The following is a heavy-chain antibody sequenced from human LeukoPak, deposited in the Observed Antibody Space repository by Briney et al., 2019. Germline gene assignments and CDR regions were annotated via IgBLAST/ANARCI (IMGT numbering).Heavy chain of an antibody. D-gene: IGHD2-15*01. CDR1: GYTFTGYY. CDR2: INPNSGGT. V-gene: IGHV1-2*02. CDR3: ARNRIDLVWFDP. J-gene: IGHJ5*02. Sequence: ASVNVSCKASGYTFTGYYMHWVRQAPGQGREGMGWINPNSGGTNYAQKFQGRVTMTRDTSISTAYMELSRLRSDDTAVYYCARNRIDLVWFDPWGQGTLVTVSS.